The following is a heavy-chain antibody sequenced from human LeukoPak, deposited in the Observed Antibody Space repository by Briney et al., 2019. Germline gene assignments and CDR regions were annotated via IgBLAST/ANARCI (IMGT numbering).Heavy chain of an antibody. V-gene: IGHV4-39*01. CDR1: GGSISSSSYY. CDR3: ARHQGDSSEIPLDY. Sequence: SETLSLTCTVSGGSISSSSYYWGWIRQPPGKWLEWIGSIYYSGSTYYNPSLKSRVTISVDTSKNQFSLKLSSVTAADTAVYYCARHQGDSSEIPLDYWGQGTLVTVSS. J-gene: IGHJ4*02. D-gene: IGHD3-22*01. CDR2: IYYSGST.